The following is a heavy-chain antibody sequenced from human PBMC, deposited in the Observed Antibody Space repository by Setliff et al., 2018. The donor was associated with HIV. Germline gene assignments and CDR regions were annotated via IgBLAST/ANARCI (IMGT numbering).Heavy chain of an antibody. CDR2: ITIGRGDV. CDR3: ARPIAAAGLFDS. J-gene: IGHJ4*02. Sequence: LRLSCAASGFTFRNYQMNWVRQAPGKGLEWVSSITIGRGDVFYTDSVQGRFTIFRDNDKNSLYLQMNSLRAEDTAVYYCARPIAAAGLFDSWGQGTLVTVSS. D-gene: IGHD6-13*01. V-gene: IGHV3-21*01. CDR1: GFTFRNYQ.